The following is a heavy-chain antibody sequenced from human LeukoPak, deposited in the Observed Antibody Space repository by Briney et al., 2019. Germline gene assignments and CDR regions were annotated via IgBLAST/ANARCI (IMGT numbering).Heavy chain of an antibody. CDR2: IFPSGGEI. D-gene: IGHD3-10*01. J-gene: IGHJ6*03. CDR3: AKVPKLPSISMIRGVRVPYYMDV. CDR1: GFTFSTFA. V-gene: IGHV3-23*01. Sequence: GGSLRLSCAASGFTFSTFAMIWVRQPPGKGLEWVSSIFPSGGEIHYADSVRGRFTISRDNSKNTLYLQMNSLRAEDTAVYYCAKVPKLPSISMIRGVRVPYYMDVWGKGTTVTISS.